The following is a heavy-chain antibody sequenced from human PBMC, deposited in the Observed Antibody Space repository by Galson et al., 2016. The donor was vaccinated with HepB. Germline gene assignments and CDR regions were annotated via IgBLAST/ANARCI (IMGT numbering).Heavy chain of an antibody. D-gene: IGHD3-16*01. V-gene: IGHV3-30*03. J-gene: IGHJ4*02. CDR2: TSYDGSHE. Sequence: SLRLSCAASGFSLSGFAMHWVRQAPGKGLEWVAVTSYDGSHEFSDSVKGRFTISRDNSKKTLYLQMNSLRADDTAVYYCARGASPGFIDYWGRGTLVTVSS. CDR3: ARGASPGFIDY. CDR1: GFSLSGFA.